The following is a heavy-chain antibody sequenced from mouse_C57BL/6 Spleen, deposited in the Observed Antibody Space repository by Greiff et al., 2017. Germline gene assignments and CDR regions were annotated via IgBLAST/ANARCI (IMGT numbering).Heavy chain of an antibody. CDR2: INPGSGGT. D-gene: IGHD2-5*01. CDR3: ARRAYYSNLD. CDR1: GYAFTNYL. Sequence: QVQLKESGAELVRPGTSVKVSCKASGYAFTNYLIEWVKQRPGQGLEWIGVINPGSGGTNYNEKFKGKATLTADKSSSTAYMQLSSLTSEDSAVYFCARRAYYSNLDWGQGTLVTVSA. J-gene: IGHJ3*01. V-gene: IGHV1-54*01.